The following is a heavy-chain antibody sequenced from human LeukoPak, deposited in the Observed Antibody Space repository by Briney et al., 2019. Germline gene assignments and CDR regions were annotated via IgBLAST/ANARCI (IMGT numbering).Heavy chain of an antibody. V-gene: IGHV1-69*05. CDR2: IIPIFGTP. J-gene: IGHJ6*03. CDR3: ARVDRYHFYLDV. CDR1: GGTFRTYS. Sequence: SVKVSCKASGGTFRTYSVTWVRQAPGQGLEWVGGIIPIFGTPNYAQKFQGRVKVTTDDATGTAYMELSSLMSEDTAIYYCARVDRYHFYLDVWGKGTPVTVSS.